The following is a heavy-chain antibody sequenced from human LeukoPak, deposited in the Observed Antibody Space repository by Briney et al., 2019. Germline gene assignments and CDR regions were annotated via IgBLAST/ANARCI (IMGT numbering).Heavy chain of an antibody. CDR2: INSDGSSI. CDR3: AGAVAGTYFDY. D-gene: IGHD6-19*01. J-gene: IGHJ4*02. CDR1: GFTFSSYW. V-gene: IGHV3-74*01. Sequence: GGSLRLSCAASGFTFSSYWMHWVRQAPGKGLVWVSRINSDGSSISYAVSVKGRFTISRDNAKNTLYLQMNSLRAEDTAVYYCAGAVAGTYFDYWGQGTLVTVSS.